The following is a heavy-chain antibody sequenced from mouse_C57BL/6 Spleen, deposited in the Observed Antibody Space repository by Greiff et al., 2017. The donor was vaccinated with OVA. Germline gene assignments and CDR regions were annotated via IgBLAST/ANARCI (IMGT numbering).Heavy chain of an antibody. V-gene: IGHV1-42*01. Sequence: EVMLVESGPELVKPGASVKISCKASGYSFTGYYMNWVKQSPEKSLEWIGEINPSTGGTTYNQKFKAKATLTVDKSSSTAYMQLKSLTSEDSAVYYCARGIYYDYTWFAYWGQGTLVTVSA. CDR3: ARGIYYDYTWFAY. D-gene: IGHD2-4*01. CDR1: GYSFTGYY. J-gene: IGHJ3*01. CDR2: INPSTGGT.